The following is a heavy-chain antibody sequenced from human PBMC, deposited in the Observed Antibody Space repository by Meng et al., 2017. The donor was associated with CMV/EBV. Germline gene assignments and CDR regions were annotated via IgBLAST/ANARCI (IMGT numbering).Heavy chain of an antibody. CDR1: GFTFSSYS. CDR3: ARGVRPGYCSSTSCYTGRPFHYYYYGMDV. J-gene: IGHJ6*02. D-gene: IGHD2-2*02. CDR2: ISSSSSYI. V-gene: IGHV3-21*01. Sequence: GESLKISCAASGFTFSSYSMNWVRQAPGKGLEWVSSISSSSSYIYYADSVKGRFTISRDNAKNSLYLQMNSLRAEDTAVYYCARGVRPGYCSSTSCYTGRPFHYYYYGMDVWGQGTTVTVSS.